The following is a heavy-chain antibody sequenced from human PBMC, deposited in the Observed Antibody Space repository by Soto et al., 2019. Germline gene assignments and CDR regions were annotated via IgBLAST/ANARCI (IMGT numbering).Heavy chain of an antibody. V-gene: IGHV4-59*01. CDR3: ARGPPIYCSSTCCYYYYYMDV. Sequence: SETLSLTCTVSGGSISSYYWSWIRQPPGKGLEWIGYIYYSGSTNYNPSLKSRVTISVDTSKNQFSLKLSSVTAADTAVYYCARGPPIYCSSTCCYYYYYMDVWGKGTTVTVSS. J-gene: IGHJ6*03. CDR2: IYYSGST. CDR1: GGSISSYY. D-gene: IGHD2-2*01.